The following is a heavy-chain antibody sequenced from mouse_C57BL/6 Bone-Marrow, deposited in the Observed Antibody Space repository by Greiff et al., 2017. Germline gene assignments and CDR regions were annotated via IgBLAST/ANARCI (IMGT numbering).Heavy chain of an antibody. CDR3: ARSHHGYLFAY. V-gene: IGHV1-81*01. Sequence: QVQLQQSGAELARPGASVKLSCKASGYTFTSYGISWVKQRTGQGLEWIGEIYPRSGNTYYNEKFKGKATLTADKSSSTAYMELRSLTSEDSAVYFCARSHHGYLFAYWGQGTLVTVSA. CDR2: IYPRSGNT. J-gene: IGHJ3*01. D-gene: IGHD2-2*01. CDR1: GYTFTSYG.